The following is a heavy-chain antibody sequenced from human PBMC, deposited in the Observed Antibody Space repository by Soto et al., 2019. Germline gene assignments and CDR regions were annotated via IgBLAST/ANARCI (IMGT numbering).Heavy chain of an antibody. Sequence: QVQLVESGGGVVQPGRSLRLSCAASGFTFSSYGMHWVRQAPGKGLEWVAVISYDGSNKYYADSVKGRFTISRDNSKNTLYLQMNSLRAEDTAVYYCANYGDIDYWGQGTLVTVSS. CDR1: GFTFSSYG. D-gene: IGHD4-17*01. V-gene: IGHV3-30*18. CDR2: ISYDGSNK. CDR3: ANYGDIDY. J-gene: IGHJ4*02.